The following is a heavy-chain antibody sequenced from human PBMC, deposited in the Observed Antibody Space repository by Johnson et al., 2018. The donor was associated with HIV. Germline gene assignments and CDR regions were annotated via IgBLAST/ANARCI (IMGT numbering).Heavy chain of an antibody. J-gene: IGHJ3*02. CDR1: GFTFSSNA. CDR2: ISFDGTNT. D-gene: IGHD6-6*01. Sequence: QVQLVESGGGVVQPGRSLRLSCAASGFTFSSNAMHWVRQSPGKGLEWVAVISFDGTNTYYGDSVKGRFTISRDNSNNTLYLQMNSLRTEDTAVYYCARRGYSSSGGAFDIWGQGTMVTVSS. CDR3: ARRGYSSSGGAFDI. V-gene: IGHV3-30-3*01.